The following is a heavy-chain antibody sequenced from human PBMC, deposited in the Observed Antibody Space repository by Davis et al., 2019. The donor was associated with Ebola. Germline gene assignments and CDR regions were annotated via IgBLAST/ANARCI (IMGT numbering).Heavy chain of an antibody. CDR3: ARGEYDYVWGSYRYTGPTCFDP. CDR2: INHSGST. D-gene: IGHD3-16*02. V-gene: IGHV4-34*01. CDR1: GGSFSGYY. Sequence: MPAGSLTLSCAVYGGSFSGYYWSWIRQPPGKGLEWIGEINHSGSTNYNPSLKSRVTISVDTSKNQFSLKLSSVTAADTAVYYCARGEYDYVWGSYRYTGPTCFDPWGQGTLVTVSS. J-gene: IGHJ5*02.